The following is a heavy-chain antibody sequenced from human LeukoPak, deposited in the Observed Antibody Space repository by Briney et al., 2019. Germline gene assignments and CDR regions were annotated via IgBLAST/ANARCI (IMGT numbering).Heavy chain of an antibody. J-gene: IGHJ4*02. CDR1: GFTFSSYA. Sequence: GGSLRLSCAASGFTFSSYAMSWVRQAPGKGLEWVSAISGSGGSTYYAESVRGRFTISRDNSKNTLYLLMNSLIPEDTAVYYCAREVVSSPSYFDSWGQGTLVTVSS. V-gene: IGHV3-23*01. CDR3: AREVVSSPSYFDS. CDR2: ISGSGGST. D-gene: IGHD2-15*01.